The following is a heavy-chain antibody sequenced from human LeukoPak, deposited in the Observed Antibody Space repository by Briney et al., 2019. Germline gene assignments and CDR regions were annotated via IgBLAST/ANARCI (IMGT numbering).Heavy chain of an antibody. V-gene: IGHV1-18*01. D-gene: IGHD2-2*01. CDR2: ISAYNGNT. Sequence: GASVKVSCKASGYTFTSYGISWVRQAPGQGLEWMGWISAYNGNTNYAQKLQGRVTMTTGTSTSTAYMELRSLRSDDTAVYYCARDSLSCSSTSCPGWFDPWGQGTLVTVSS. J-gene: IGHJ5*02. CDR1: GYTFTSYG. CDR3: ARDSLSCSSTSCPGWFDP.